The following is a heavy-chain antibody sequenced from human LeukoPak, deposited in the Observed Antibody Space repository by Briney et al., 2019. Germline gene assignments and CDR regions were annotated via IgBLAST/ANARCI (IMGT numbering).Heavy chain of an antibody. D-gene: IGHD3-10*01. CDR3: ARVTGSYYYYYYMDV. J-gene: IGHJ6*03. CDR1: GGSISSYY. CDR2: INYSGST. Sequence: SETLSLTCTVSGGSISSYYWSWIRQPPGKGLEWIGSINYSGSTSYNPSLKSRVTISVDTSKNQFSLKLSSVTAADTAVYYCARVTGSYYYYYYMDVWGKGTTVTVSS. V-gene: IGHV4-39*07.